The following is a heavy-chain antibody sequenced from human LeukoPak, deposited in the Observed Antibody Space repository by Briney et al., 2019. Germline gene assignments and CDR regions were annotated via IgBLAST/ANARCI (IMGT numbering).Heavy chain of an antibody. J-gene: IGHJ3*02. CDR1: GGSISSYY. CDR3: ARDAPAGGAFDI. CDR2: IYYSGST. D-gene: IGHD2-2*01. V-gene: IGHV4-59*01. Sequence: PSETLSLTCTVSGGSISSYYWSWIRQPPGTGLEWIGYIYYSGSTNYNPSLKSRVTISVDTSKNQFSLKLSSVTAADTAVYYCARDAPAGGAFDIWGQGTMVTVSS.